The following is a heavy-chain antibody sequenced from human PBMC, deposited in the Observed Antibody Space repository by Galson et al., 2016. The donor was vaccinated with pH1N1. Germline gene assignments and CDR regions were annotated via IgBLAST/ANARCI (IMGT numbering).Heavy chain of an antibody. D-gene: IGHD3-16*01. J-gene: IGHJ5*01. CDR3: IIATYGGKNWFES. V-gene: IGHV1-2*02. CDR1: GDAFVGHY. Sequence: SVKVSCKASGDAFVGHYIHWVRQAPGQGLEWMGWVDPERGATIYAQKVQGRITMTRDTSMTTVYMEVIRLKSDDTSIYYRIIATYGGKNWFESWGPGTLVTVSS. CDR2: VDPERGAT.